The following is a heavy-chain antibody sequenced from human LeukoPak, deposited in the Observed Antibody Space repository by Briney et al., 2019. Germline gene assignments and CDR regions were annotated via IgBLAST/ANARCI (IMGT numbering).Heavy chain of an antibody. CDR2: MNPSNGNT. V-gene: IGHV1-8*01. Sequence: ASVKVSCKASGYTFTSYAINWVRQATGQGLEWMGWMNPSNGNTGFAQKFQGRLTKTRDTSISTAYMELRGLTSDDTAVYFCARGSSEEMATIADWGQGTLVTVSS. CDR1: GYTFTSYA. J-gene: IGHJ4*02. CDR3: ARGSSEEMATIAD. D-gene: IGHD5-24*01.